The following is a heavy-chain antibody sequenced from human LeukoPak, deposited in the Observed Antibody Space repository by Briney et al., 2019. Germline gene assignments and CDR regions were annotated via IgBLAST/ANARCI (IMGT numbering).Heavy chain of an antibody. CDR3: AKDGSSSWKNYRAPTGGFDH. J-gene: IGHJ4*02. CDR2: IHPGNGYT. Sequence: ASVKVSCKASGYTYSAYALHWVRQAPGQRPEWVGWIHPGNGYTKYSEKFQGRVTIARDTSANTAYMEPTSLTSEDTAVYYCAKDGSSSWKNYRAPTGGFDHWGQGTLVTVSS. V-gene: IGHV1-3*01. D-gene: IGHD6-13*01. CDR1: GYTYSAYA.